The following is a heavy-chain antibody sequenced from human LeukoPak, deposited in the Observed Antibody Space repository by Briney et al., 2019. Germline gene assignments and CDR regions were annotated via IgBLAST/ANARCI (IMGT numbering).Heavy chain of an antibody. Sequence: GGSLRLSCVVSGFAFSDYYMTWIRLAPGKGLEWVSYISNSGSSIYYADSVKGRFTISRDNAKNSLYLQMNSLRAEDTAVYYCAREIKGYYYGSGSYYYDYWGQGTLVTVSS. D-gene: IGHD3-10*01. CDR3: AREIKGYYYGSGSYYYDY. V-gene: IGHV3-11*01. CDR1: GFAFSDYY. J-gene: IGHJ4*02. CDR2: ISNSGSSI.